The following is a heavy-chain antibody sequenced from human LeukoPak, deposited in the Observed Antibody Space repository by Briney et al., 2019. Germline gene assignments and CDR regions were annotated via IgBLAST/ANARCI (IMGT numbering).Heavy chain of an antibody. Sequence: SETLSLTCTVSGGSISIYYWSCMRHPPGKGLECSVYIYYSGSTNYNPSLKSRVTISVDTSKNQFSLKLSSVTAADTAVYYCARGRWLQSPFLDYWGQGTLVTVSS. CDR1: GGSISIYY. D-gene: IGHD5-24*01. J-gene: IGHJ4*02. CDR2: IYYSGST. V-gene: IGHV4-59*01. CDR3: ARGRWLQSPFLDY.